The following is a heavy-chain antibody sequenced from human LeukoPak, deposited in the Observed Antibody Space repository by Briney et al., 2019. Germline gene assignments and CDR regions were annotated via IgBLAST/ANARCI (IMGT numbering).Heavy chain of an antibody. Sequence: GGSLRLSCAVSGFPFTRFYMSWIRQAPGKGLEWISYIGLSGSPLDYADSVRGRFTISRDNAKNSLYRELNSLRAEDTAVYYCARKDFSSGSFSYWGQGTLVTVSS. D-gene: IGHD3-22*01. J-gene: IGHJ4*02. CDR1: GFPFTRFY. CDR3: ARKDFSSGSFSY. V-gene: IGHV3-11*04. CDR2: IGLSGSPL.